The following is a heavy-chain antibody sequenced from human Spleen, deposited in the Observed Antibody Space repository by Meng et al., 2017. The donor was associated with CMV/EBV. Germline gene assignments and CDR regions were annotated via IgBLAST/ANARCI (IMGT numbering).Heavy chain of an antibody. CDR2: TKQDGSEK. J-gene: IGHJ4*03. CDR1: GFTFDDYG. CDR3: ARVGPGGGGAFDL. Sequence: ETLSLTCAASGFTFDDYGMSWVRQAPGKGLEWVANTKQDGSEKDYWDSVKGRFTISRDNSKNSLYLQMSSLTAEDTAVYYCARVGPGGGGAFDLWDQGTLVTVSS. D-gene: IGHD1-26*01. V-gene: IGHV3-7*01.